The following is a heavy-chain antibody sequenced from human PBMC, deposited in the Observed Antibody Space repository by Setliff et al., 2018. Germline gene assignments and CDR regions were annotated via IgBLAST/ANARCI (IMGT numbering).Heavy chain of an antibody. V-gene: IGHV1-69*05. CDR3: AADPALIWNDAGPSDVFDI. CDR1: GGTFSSYA. D-gene: IGHD1-1*01. J-gene: IGHJ3*02. CDR2: IIPIFGTA. Sequence: ASVKVSCKASGGTFSSYAISWVRQAPGQGLEWMGGIIPIFGTANYAQKFQGRVTITTDESTSTAYMELSSLRSEDTAVYYCAADPALIWNDAGPSDVFDIWGQGTMVTVSS.